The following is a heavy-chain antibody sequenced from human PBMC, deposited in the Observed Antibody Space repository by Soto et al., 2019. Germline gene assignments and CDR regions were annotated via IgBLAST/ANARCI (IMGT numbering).Heavy chain of an antibody. CDR1: GGSFSGYY. V-gene: IGHV4-34*01. J-gene: IGHJ6*02. CDR2: INHSGST. Sequence: SETLSLTCAVYGGSFSGYYWSWIRQPPGKGLEWIGEINHSGSTNYNPSLKSRVTISVDTSKNQFSLHLNSLRVEDTAIYYCAKVYCSRTTCPGINYYHPMDVWGQGTTVTVSS. CDR3: AKVYCSRTTCPGINYYHPMDV. D-gene: IGHD2-2*01.